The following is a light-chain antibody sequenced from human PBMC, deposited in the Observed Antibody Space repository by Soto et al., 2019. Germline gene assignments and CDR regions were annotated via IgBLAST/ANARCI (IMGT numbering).Light chain of an antibody. V-gene: IGKV3-15*01. CDR2: GAY. CDR3: QQFNKWPRT. Sequence: VITQSPSTLSLSPLERSTLSCRASQSVSTNLAWYQQRPGQAPRLIISGAYTRATGIPARFSGSGSGTEFTLTISSLQSEDFAIYYCQQFNKWPRTFGQGTKVDNK. J-gene: IGKJ1*01. CDR1: QSVSTN.